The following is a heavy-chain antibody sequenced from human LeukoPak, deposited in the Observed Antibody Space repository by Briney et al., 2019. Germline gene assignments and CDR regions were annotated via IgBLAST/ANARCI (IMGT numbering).Heavy chain of an antibody. CDR3: ARDGTAAGLYFDL. D-gene: IGHD6-13*01. Sequence: GGSLRLSXEVSGFTFTDYWMNWVRQAPGKGPEWVASIRQDGSEKAYVDSVKGRFTISRDNTKNSLSLQLNGLRAEDTAVYYYARDGTAAGLYFDLWGQGTLVTVSS. V-gene: IGHV3-7*01. J-gene: IGHJ4*01. CDR1: GFTFTDYW. CDR2: IRQDGSEK.